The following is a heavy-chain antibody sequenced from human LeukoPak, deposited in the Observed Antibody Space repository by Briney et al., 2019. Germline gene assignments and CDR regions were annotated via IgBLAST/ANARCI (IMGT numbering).Heavy chain of an antibody. V-gene: IGHV1-2*02. CDR3: ALRFSEALAFDY. D-gene: IGHD5-18*01. J-gene: IGHJ4*02. CDR2: INPNSGGT. Sequence: GASVKVSCKASGYTFTGYYMHWVRQAPGQGLEWMGWINPNSGGTNYAQKFQGRLTITKDTSKNQVVLTMTNMDPMDTATFYCALRFSEALAFDYWGQGTLVTVSS. CDR1: GYTFTGYY.